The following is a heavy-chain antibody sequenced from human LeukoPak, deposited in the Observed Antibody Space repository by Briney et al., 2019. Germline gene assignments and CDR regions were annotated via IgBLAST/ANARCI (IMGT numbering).Heavy chain of an antibody. D-gene: IGHD3-3*01. CDR2: INPSGGST. Sequence: GASVKVSCKASGYTFTSYYMHWVRQAPGQGLEWMGIINPSGGSTSYAQKFQGRVTMTRDTSTSTVYMELSSLRSEDTAVYYCARAEITIFGVGHTNDAFDIWGQGTMVTVSS. CDR3: ARAEITIFGVGHTNDAFDI. CDR1: GYTFTSYY. V-gene: IGHV1-46*01. J-gene: IGHJ3*02.